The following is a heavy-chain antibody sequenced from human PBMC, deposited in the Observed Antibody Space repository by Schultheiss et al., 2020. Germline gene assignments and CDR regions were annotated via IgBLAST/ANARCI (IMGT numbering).Heavy chain of an antibody. CDR2: ISSSGSTI. Sequence: GESLKISCAASGFTFSDYYMSWIRQAPGKGLEWVSYISSSGSTIYYADSVKGRFTISRDNAKNLLYLQMNSLRAEDTAVYYCARGGVVVPAAPLYYYGMDVWGQGTTVTVSS. CDR1: GFTFSDYY. D-gene: IGHD2-2*01. V-gene: IGHV3-11*01. CDR3: ARGGVVVPAAPLYYYGMDV. J-gene: IGHJ6*02.